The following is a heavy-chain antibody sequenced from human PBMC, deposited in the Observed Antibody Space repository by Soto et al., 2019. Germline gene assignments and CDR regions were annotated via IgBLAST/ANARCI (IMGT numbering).Heavy chain of an antibody. D-gene: IGHD3-10*01. CDR3: ARDLDASGSYFTDY. J-gene: IGHJ4*02. Sequence: ASVKVSCKASGYTFSSIGISWVRRAPGQGVEWMGWISPYKGNTHYAQGLQGIVTMTTDTSTSTAYMELRSLRSDDTAVYYCARDLDASGSYFTDYWGQGTLVTVSS. V-gene: IGHV1-18*01. CDR2: ISPYKGNT. CDR1: GYTFSSIG.